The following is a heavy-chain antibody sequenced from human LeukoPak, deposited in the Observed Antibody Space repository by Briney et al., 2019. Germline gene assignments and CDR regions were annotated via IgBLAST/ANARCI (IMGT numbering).Heavy chain of an antibody. D-gene: IGHD6-19*01. V-gene: IGHV1-2*02. CDR3: AREIIAVAGRGLAGGAFDI. J-gene: IGHJ3*02. Sequence: ASVKVSCKASGYTFTGYYMHWVRQAPGQGLEWMGWINPNSGGTNYAQKFQGRVTITTDESTSTAYMELSSLRSEDTAVYYCAREIIAVAGRGLAGGAFDIWGQGTMVTVSS. CDR2: INPNSGGT. CDR1: GYTFTGYY.